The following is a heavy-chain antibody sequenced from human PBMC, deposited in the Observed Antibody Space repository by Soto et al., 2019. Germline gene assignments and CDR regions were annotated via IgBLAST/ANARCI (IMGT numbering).Heavy chain of an antibody. Sequence: GGSLRLSCAASGFTLTRYSMNWVRQAPGKGLEWVSSISSTTNYIYYGDSMKGRFTISRDNAKNSLYLEMNSLRAEDTAVYYCARESEDLTSNFDYWCQGTLVTIPS. CDR1: GFTLTRYS. CDR3: ARESEDLTSNFDY. CDR2: ISSTTNYI. J-gene: IGHJ4*02. V-gene: IGHV3-21*06.